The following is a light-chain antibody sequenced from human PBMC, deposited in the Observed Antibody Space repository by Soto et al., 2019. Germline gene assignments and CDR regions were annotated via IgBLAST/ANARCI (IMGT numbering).Light chain of an antibody. J-gene: IGKJ1*01. CDR3: QYYAHDRTT. CDR2: EVS. V-gene: IGKV1-5*03. Sequence: DIQMTQSPSTLSASVGDRVTISCRASQSINKWVAWYQQRPGKPPSLLIYEVSNLDSGVPSRFSGSGSGTEFTLTITSLQPDDFATYYCQYYAHDRTTFGQGTKVEI. CDR1: QSINKW.